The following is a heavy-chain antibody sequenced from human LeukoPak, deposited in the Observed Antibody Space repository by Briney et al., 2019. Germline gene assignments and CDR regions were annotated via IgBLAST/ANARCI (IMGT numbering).Heavy chain of an antibody. CDR3: ASGESSAFDI. Sequence: GGSLRLSCAASGFTFSSYSMNWVRQAPGRGLEWVSSISSSSSYIYYADSVKGRFTISRHNSKNTLYLQMNSLRAEDTAVYYCASGESSAFDIWGQGTMVTVSS. D-gene: IGHD2-2*01. V-gene: IGHV3-21*04. CDR2: ISSSSSYI. CDR1: GFTFSSYS. J-gene: IGHJ3*02.